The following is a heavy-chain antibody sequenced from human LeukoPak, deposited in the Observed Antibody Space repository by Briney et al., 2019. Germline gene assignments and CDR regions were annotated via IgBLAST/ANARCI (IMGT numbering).Heavy chain of an antibody. CDR3: ARSSDSSGYYDYFDY. V-gene: IGHV5-51*01. CDR1: GYSFISYW. J-gene: IGHJ4*02. D-gene: IGHD3-22*01. Sequence: GESLKISCKGSGYSFISYWIGWVRQMPGKGLEWMAIIYPGDSDTRYSPSFQGQVTISADKSISTAYLQWSSLKASDTAMYYCARSSDSSGYYDYFDYWGQGTLVTVSS. CDR2: IYPGDSDT.